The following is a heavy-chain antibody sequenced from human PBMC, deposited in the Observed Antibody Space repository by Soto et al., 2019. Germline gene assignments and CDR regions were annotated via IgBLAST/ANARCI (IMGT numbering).Heavy chain of an antibody. D-gene: IGHD2-2*02. CDR2: INPSGGST. J-gene: IGHJ6*02. V-gene: IGHV1-46*01. CDR1: GYTFTSYY. CDR3: ARVPSSRYCSSTSCYKDDFGVVIPWDV. Sequence: ASVKVSCKASGYTFTSYYMHWVRQAPGQGLEWMGIINPSGGSTSYAQKFQGRVTMTRDTSTSTVYMELSSLRSEDTAVYYCARVPSSRYCSSTSCYKDDFGVVIPWDVWGQGTTVTVSS.